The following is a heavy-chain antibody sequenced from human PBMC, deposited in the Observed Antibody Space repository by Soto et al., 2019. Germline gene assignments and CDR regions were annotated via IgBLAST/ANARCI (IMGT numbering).Heavy chain of an antibody. CDR2: ISAYNGNT. J-gene: IGHJ3*02. D-gene: IGHD3-3*01. CDR3: ARDFMYFEFLRGPPEAFDI. V-gene: IGHV1-18*01. CDR1: GYTFTSYG. Sequence: GASVKVSCKASGYTFTSYGISWVRQAPGQRIERMGWISAYNGNTNYAQKLQGRVTMTTDTSTSTAYMELRSLRSDDTAVYYCARDFMYFEFLRGPPEAFDIWCQGIMVTLSS.